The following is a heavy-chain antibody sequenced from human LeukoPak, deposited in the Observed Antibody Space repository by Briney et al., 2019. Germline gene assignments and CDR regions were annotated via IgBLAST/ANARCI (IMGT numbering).Heavy chain of an antibody. V-gene: IGHV3-30-3*01. CDR3: ARDAARVIDY. CDR2: ISYDGNNK. Sequence: GGSLRLSCAASGFTFSSYAMHWVRQAPGKGLEWVAAISYDGNNKYYADSVKGRFTISRDNSKNTLYLQMNSLRAEDTAVYYCARDAARVIDYWGQGTPVTVSS. D-gene: IGHD4-11*01. J-gene: IGHJ4*02. CDR1: GFTFSSYA.